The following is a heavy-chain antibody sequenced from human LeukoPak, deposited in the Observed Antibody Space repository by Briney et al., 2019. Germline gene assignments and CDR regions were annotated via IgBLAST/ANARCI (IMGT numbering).Heavy chain of an antibody. CDR3: AKDRGIAAAGILFDGIDI. V-gene: IGHV3-30*18. J-gene: IGHJ3*02. D-gene: IGHD6-13*01. Sequence: PGGSLRLSCAASGFTFSSYGMHWVRQAPGKGLEWVALISFDGGKKYYADSVKGRFTISRDNSKNTLYLQMNSLIPDDTAVYYCAKDRGIAAAGILFDGIDIWGQGTMVSVSS. CDR2: ISFDGGKK. CDR1: GFTFSSYG.